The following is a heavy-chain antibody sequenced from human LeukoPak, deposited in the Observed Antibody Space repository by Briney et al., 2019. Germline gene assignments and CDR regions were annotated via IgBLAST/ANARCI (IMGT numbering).Heavy chain of an antibody. V-gene: IGHV4-59*10. J-gene: IGHJ4*02. CDR3: ARYGGSGTYFFDY. D-gene: IGHD3-10*01. CDR2: IYTNGNT. Sequence: SETLSLTCTVSGGSISNYYWTWIRQPAGKGLEWIGRIYTNGNTNYNPSLESRVTMSVDTSKNQFSLKLNSVTAADTAVYYCARYGGSGTYFFDYWGQGTLVTVSS. CDR1: GGSISNYY.